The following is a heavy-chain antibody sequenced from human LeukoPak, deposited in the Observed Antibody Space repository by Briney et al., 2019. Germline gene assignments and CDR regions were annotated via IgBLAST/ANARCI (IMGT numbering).Heavy chain of an antibody. Sequence: ASVKVSCKASGYTFTSYGISWVRQAPGQGLEWMGWISAYNGNTNYAQKLQGRVAMTTDTSTSTAYMELRSLRSDDTAVYYCARPEESGVTSRGWDDAFDIWGQGTMVTVSS. J-gene: IGHJ3*02. CDR1: GYTFTSYG. V-gene: IGHV1-18*01. CDR3: ARPEESGVTSRGWDDAFDI. D-gene: IGHD6-19*01. CDR2: ISAYNGNT.